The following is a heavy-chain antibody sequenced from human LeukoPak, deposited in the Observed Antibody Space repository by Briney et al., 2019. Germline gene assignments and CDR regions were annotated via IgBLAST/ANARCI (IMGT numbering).Heavy chain of an antibody. CDR2: IRYDGSNK. V-gene: IGHV3-30*02. Sequence: GGSLRLSCAASGFTFSSYGMHWVRQAPGKGLEWVAFIRYDGSNKYYADSVKGRFTISRDNSKNTLYLQMNSLKASDTAMYYCARPSYYDSSGSEKFDYWGQGTLVTVSS. CDR3: ARPSYYDSSGSEKFDY. CDR1: GFTFSSYG. J-gene: IGHJ4*02. D-gene: IGHD3-22*01.